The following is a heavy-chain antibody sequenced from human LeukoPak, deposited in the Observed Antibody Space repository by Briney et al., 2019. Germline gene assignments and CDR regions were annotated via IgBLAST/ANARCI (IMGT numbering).Heavy chain of an antibody. D-gene: IGHD6-13*01. V-gene: IGHV3-23*01. CDR3: AKALSGSSPRNAFDI. CDR2: ISGSGGST. Sequence: GGSLRLSCAASGFTFSSYGMSWVRQAPGKGLEWVSAISGSGGSTYYADSEKGRFIISRDNSKNTLYLQMNSLRAEDTAVYYCAKALSGSSPRNAFDIWGQGTMVTVSS. J-gene: IGHJ3*02. CDR1: GFTFSSYG.